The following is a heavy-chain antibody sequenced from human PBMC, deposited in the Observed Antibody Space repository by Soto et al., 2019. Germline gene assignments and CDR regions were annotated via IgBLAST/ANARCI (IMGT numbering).Heavy chain of an antibody. Sequence: PSETLSLTCAVYGGSFSGYYWSWIRQPPGKGLEWIGEINHSGSTNYNPSLKSRVTISVDTSKNQFSLKLSSVTAADTAVYYCARDDYYDSSGYYLDAFDIWGQGTMVTGSS. J-gene: IGHJ3*02. CDR2: INHSGST. D-gene: IGHD3-22*01. V-gene: IGHV4-34*01. CDR1: GGSFSGYY. CDR3: ARDDYYDSSGYYLDAFDI.